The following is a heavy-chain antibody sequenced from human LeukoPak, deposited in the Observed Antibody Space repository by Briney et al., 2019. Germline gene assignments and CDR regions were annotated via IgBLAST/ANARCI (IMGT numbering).Heavy chain of an antibody. CDR2: ISYSGYT. CDR1: GGSFSSSIYS. J-gene: IGHJ5*02. D-gene: IGHD3-10*01. V-gene: IGHV4-39*01. CDR3: ARRHYSMFRGVRNWFDP. Sequence: KPSETLSLTCTVSGGSFSSSIYSWGWIRQPPGKGLEWIGSISYSGYTYYNPSLKSRVTISVDTSKNQFSLKLTSMTAADTAVYYCARRHYSMFRGVRNWFDPWGQGTLVTVSS.